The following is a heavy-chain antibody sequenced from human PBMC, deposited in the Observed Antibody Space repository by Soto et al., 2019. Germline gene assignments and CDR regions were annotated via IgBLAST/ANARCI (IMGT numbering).Heavy chain of an antibody. CDR3: ARAHSSGWYYFDY. CDR2: IWYDGSNK. V-gene: IGHV3-33*01. D-gene: IGHD6-19*01. J-gene: IGHJ4*02. CDR1: GFTFSSYG. Sequence: QVQLVESGGGVVQPGRSLRLSCAASGFTFSSYGMHWVRQAPGKGLEWVAVIWYDGSNKYYADSVKGRFTISRDNSNNTPYLQMNSLRADDTAVYYCARAHSSGWYYFDYWGQGTLVTVSS.